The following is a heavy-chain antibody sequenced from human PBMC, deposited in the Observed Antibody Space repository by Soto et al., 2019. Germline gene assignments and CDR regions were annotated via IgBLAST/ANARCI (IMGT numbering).Heavy chain of an antibody. D-gene: IGHD6-13*01. Sequence: SVKVSCKASGYTFTSYAMNWVRQAPGQGLEWMGGIIPIFGAANYAQKFQGRVTITADESTSTAYMELSSLRSEDTAVYYCARDLGAAADTYLAAFDSWGPGTMVTVSS. J-gene: IGHJ3*02. CDR2: IIPIFGAA. CDR3: ARDLGAAADTYLAAFDS. CDR1: GYTFTSYA. V-gene: IGHV1-69*13.